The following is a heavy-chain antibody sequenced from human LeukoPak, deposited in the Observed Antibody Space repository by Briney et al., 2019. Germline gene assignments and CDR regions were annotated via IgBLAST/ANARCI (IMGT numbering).Heavy chain of an antibody. J-gene: IGHJ4*02. CDR1: GGSISYSNSY. CDR2: IYFSGST. CDR3: ARYGKRTFDY. D-gene: IGHD1-1*01. Sequence: ETLSLTCTVSGGSISYSNSYWGWIRQPPGKGLEWIGNIYFSGSTYYKQSLKSRVTISVDTSKNQFSLKLSSVTAADTAVYYCARYGKRTFDYWGQGTLVTVSS. V-gene: IGHV4-39*07.